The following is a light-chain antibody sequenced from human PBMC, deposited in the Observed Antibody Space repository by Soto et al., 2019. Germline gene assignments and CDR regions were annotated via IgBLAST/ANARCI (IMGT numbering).Light chain of an antibody. Sequence: EIQMTQSPATLSVSAGERATITCRASQSVSISLAWYQQKPGQAPRLLIYSVSTRATGIPARFSGSESGTEFTLTISSLQSEDFAVYYCQQYNDWPFTFGHGTKVDIK. V-gene: IGKV3-15*01. CDR2: SVS. CDR1: QSVSIS. CDR3: QQYNDWPFT. J-gene: IGKJ3*01.